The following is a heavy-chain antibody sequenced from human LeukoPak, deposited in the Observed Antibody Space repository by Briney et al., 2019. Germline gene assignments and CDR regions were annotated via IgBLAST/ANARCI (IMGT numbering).Heavy chain of an antibody. CDR1: GYTFTSYG. V-gene: IGHV1-18*01. CDR2: ISAYNGNT. CDR3: AREAWYYDSSGYSYGVIDYYYYGMDV. J-gene: IGHJ6*02. D-gene: IGHD3-22*01. Sequence: ASVKVSCKASGYTFTSYGISWVRQAPGQGLEWMGWISAYNGNTNYAQKLQGRVTMTTDTSTSTAYMELRSLRSDDTAVYYCAREAWYYDSSGYSYGVIDYYYYGMDVWGQGTTVTVSS.